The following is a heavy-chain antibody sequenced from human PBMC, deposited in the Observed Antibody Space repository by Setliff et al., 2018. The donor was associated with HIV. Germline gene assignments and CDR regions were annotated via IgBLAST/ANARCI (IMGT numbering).Heavy chain of an antibody. CDR3: AREIYGGNSRPFDY. CDR1: GGSISSFH. Sequence: SETLSLTCNVSGGSISSFHWSWIRQPPGKGLEWIGYVYYGGSTNYNPSLKSRVTISVDTSKNHFSLILSSVTAADTAVYYCAREIYGGNSRPFDYWGQGTLVTVSS. D-gene: IGHD4-17*01. V-gene: IGHV4-59*01. J-gene: IGHJ4*02. CDR2: VYYGGST.